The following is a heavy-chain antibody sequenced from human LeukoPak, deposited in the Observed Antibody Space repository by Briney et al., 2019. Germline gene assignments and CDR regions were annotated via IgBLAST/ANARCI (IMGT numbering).Heavy chain of an antibody. V-gene: IGHV4-61*02. J-gene: IGHJ3*02. CDR1: GGSISSGSYY. D-gene: IGHD5-24*01. CDR2: IYTSGST. CDR3: ARGQRWLQLGDAFDI. Sequence: PSETLSLTRTVSGGSISSGSYYWSWIRQPAGKGLEWIGRIYTSGSTNYNPSLKSRVTISVDTSKNQFSLKLSSVTAADTAVYYCARGQRWLQLGDAFDIWGQGTMVTVSS.